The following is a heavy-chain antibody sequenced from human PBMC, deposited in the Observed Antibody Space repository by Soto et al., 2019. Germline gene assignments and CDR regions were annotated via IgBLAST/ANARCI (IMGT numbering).Heavy chain of an antibody. J-gene: IGHJ6*02. D-gene: IGHD2-2*01. CDR2: IIPSSGTA. Sequence: SVTGSCKAAGGPFSSSAISWVRQAPGHGLERLGGIIPSSGTANYAQKFQGRVTSTADESTSTAYMELSSLRSEDTAVYYCARADCSSTSCDDRFAYYYVMDVWGQGTTVTGYS. V-gene: IGHV1-69*13. CDR1: GGPFSSSA. CDR3: ARADCSSTSCDDRFAYYYVMDV.